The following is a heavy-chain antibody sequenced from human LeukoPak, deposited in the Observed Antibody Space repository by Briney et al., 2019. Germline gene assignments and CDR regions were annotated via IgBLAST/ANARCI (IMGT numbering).Heavy chain of an antibody. J-gene: IGHJ4*02. V-gene: IGHV3-48*03. CDR1: GFTFSSYE. Sequence: PGGSLRLSCAASGFTFSSYEMNWVRQAPGKGLEWVSYISSSGSTISYADSVKGRFTISRDNAKNSLFLQMNSLRAEDTAVYYCARGTRNGWELVVWGQGTLVTVSS. CDR2: ISSSGSTI. CDR3: ARGTRNGWELVV. D-gene: IGHD1-26*01.